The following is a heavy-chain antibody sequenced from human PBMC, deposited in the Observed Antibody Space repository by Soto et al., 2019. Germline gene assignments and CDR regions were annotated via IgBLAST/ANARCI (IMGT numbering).Heavy chain of an antibody. CDR2: IYHSGST. CDR3: ARVPDY. V-gene: IGHV4-30-2*01. Sequence: QLQLQESGSGLVKPSQTVSLTRGVCGGSISCGGYLWLCLRQPPGRGLEWIGYIYHSGSTYYNPSLKSRVTISVDRYKNQFSLKLSSVTAADTAVYYCARVPDYLGQGTLVTVSS. CDR1: GGSISCGGYL. J-gene: IGHJ4*02.